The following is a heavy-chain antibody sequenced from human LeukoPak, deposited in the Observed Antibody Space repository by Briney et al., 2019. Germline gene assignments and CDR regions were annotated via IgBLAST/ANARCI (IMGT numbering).Heavy chain of an antibody. Sequence: GGSLRLSCAASGFTFTSYAMSWVRQAPGKGLEWVSGISGSGGSTYYADSVEGRFTISRDNSKNTLYLQMNSLRAEDTAVYYCAKVPFSVYYDSSGYYYYFDYWGQGTLVTVSS. CDR2: ISGSGGST. J-gene: IGHJ4*02. CDR3: AKVPFSVYYDSSGYYYYFDY. D-gene: IGHD3-22*01. CDR1: GFTFTSYA. V-gene: IGHV3-23*01.